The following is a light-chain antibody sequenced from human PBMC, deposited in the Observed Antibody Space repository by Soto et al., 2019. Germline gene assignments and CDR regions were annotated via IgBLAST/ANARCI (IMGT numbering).Light chain of an antibody. Sequence: DIQMTQSPSSLSASVGDRVTSTCRASQPVTNYLSWYQQKPGKAPTLLIYAASRLQSGVPSRFSAGGSGTEFTLSINSLLPEDFATYYCQQSYIAPWTFGQGTKVDIK. CDR2: AAS. CDR3: QQSYIAPWT. J-gene: IGKJ1*01. CDR1: QPVTNY. V-gene: IGKV1-39*01.